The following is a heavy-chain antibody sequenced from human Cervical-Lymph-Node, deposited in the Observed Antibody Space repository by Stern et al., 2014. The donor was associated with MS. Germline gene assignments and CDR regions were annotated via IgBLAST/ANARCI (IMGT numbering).Heavy chain of an antibody. V-gene: IGHV2-5*02. J-gene: IGHJ3*01. D-gene: IGHD2-21*02. CDR2: IYWDDDK. CDR3: AHTLAFCDGDCPDAFDV. Sequence: QVTLKESGPTLVKPTETLTLTCTFSGFSLSTEYVGVGRIPQPPGKALVWLVLIYWDDDKRYSPSLKTRLTITKDTSRNQVVLTMTNIDPVDTATYFCAHTLAFCDGDCPDAFDVWGQGTVVIVSS. CDR1: GFSLSTEYVG.